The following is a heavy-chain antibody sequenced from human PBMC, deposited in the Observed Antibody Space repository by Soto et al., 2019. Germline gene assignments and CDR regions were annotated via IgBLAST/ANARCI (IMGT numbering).Heavy chain of an antibody. J-gene: IGHJ4*02. CDR3: ARGVSAGVDY. CDR1: GYSFTSLG. V-gene: IGHV1-8*01. CDR2: MQPSTGRT. Sequence: ASVKVSCKASGYSFTSLGINWVRQTAGQGLEWMGWMQPSTGRTGYAQKFQGRVTMTRDTSINTAYMELTTLTSDDTAFYYCARGVSAGVDYWGQGTLVTVSS. D-gene: IGHD1-26*01.